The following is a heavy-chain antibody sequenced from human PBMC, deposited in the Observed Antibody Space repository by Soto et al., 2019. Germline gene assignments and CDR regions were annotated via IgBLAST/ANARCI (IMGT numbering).Heavy chain of an antibody. J-gene: IGHJ3*02. D-gene: IGHD3-22*01. CDR3: ARSDYYDSSNYPKGCGFDI. CDR1: GYIFTGYY. V-gene: IGHV1-2*04. CDR2: INPNSGGT. Sequence: ASVKVSCKASGYIFTGYYMHWERQAPGQGLEGMGWINPNSGGTNYAQKFQGWVTMTRDTSISTAYMELSRMRSDDTVVYYCARSDYYDSSNYPKGCGFDIWGEVTPVPVS.